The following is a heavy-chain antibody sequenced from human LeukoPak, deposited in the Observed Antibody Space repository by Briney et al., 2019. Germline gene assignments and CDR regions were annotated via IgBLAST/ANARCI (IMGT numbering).Heavy chain of an antibody. J-gene: IGHJ3*02. CDR3: ARQNIVVVPAAIHMGDAFDI. CDR1: GYTFTGYY. V-gene: IGHV1-2*06. Sequence: ASVKVSCKASGYTFTGYYMHWVRQAPGQGLEWMGRINPNSGGTNYAQKFQGRVTMTRDTSTSTVYMELSSLRSEDTAVYYCARQNIVVVPAAIHMGDAFDIWGQGTMVTVSS. D-gene: IGHD2-2*01. CDR2: INPNSGGT.